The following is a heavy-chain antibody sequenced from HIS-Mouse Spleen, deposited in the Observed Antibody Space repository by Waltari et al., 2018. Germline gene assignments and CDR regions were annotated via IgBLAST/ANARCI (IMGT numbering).Heavy chain of an antibody. CDR2: IYWDDEK. J-gene: IGHJ1*01. CDR1: GFSLSTGGVG. Sequence: QITLKESGPTLVKPTQTRTLTCTFSGFSLSTGGVGVGWLRQPPGKALEWLALIYWDDEKRYSPSLKSRLTITKDTSKNQVVLTMTNMDPVDTATYYCAHREFQQLGRYFQHWGQGTLVTVSS. CDR3: AHREFQQLGRYFQH. D-gene: IGHD6-13*01. V-gene: IGHV2-5*02.